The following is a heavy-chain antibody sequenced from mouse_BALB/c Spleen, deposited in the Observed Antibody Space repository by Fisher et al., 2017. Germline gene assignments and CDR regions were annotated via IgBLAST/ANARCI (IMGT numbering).Heavy chain of an antibody. J-gene: IGHJ4*01. D-gene: IGHD2-4*01. V-gene: IGHV1-55*01. CDR3: ARGDYDGDAMDY. Sequence: DKFKGKATLTVDTSSSTAYMQLSSLTSEDSAVYYCARGDYDGDAMDYWGQGTSVTVSS.